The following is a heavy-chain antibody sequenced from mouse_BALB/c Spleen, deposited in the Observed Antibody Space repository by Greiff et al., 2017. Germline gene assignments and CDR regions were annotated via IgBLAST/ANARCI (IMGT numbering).Heavy chain of an antibody. CDR2: IYPGNVNT. D-gene: IGHD3-1*01. CDR1: GYTFTSYY. V-gene: IGHV1S56*01. Sequence: VKLVESGPELVKPGASVRISCKASGYTFTSYYIHWVKQRPGQGLEWIGWIYPGNVNTKYNEKFKGKATLTADKSSSTAYMQLSSLTSEDSAVYFCARTRATAMDYWGQGTSVTVSS. J-gene: IGHJ4*01. CDR3: ARTRATAMDY.